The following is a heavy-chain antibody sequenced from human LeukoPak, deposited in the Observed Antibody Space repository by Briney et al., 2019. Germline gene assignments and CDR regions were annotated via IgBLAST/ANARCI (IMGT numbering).Heavy chain of an antibody. CDR3: ARRKGGDTYYYEAFDI. CDR2: IYYSGST. CDR1: GGSISSSSYY. J-gene: IGHJ3*02. D-gene: IGHD3-16*01. V-gene: IGHV4-39*07. Sequence: PSETLSLTRTVSGGSISSSSYYWGWIRQPPGKGLEWIGSIYYSGSTNYNPSLRSRVTISLDTSRNQFSLRLSSVTAADTAIYYCARRKGGDTYYYEAFDIWGQGTMVTVSS.